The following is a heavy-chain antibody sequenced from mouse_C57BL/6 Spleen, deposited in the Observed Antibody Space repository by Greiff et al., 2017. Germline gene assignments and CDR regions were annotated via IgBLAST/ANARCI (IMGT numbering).Heavy chain of an antibody. V-gene: IGHV1-81*01. CDR3: ARHTVVEGYYAMDY. CDR2: IYPRSGNT. J-gene: IGHJ4*01. Sequence: QVQLQQSGAELARPGASVKLSCKASGYTFTSYGISWVKQRTGQGLEWIGEIYPRSGNTYYNEKFKGKATLTADKSSSTAYMELRSLTSEDSAVYFCARHTVVEGYYAMDYWGQGTSVTVSS. CDR1: GYTFTSYG. D-gene: IGHD1-1*01.